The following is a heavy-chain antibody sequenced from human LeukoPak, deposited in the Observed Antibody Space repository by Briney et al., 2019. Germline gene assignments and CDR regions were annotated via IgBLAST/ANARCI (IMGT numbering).Heavy chain of an antibody. CDR3: AKVAVTPDSDI. CDR1: GFTVSSNY. V-gene: IGHV3-66*02. CDR2: IYSGGST. Sequence: GGFLRLSCAASGFTVSSNYMSWVRQAPGKGLEWVSVIYSGGSTYYADSVKGRFTISRDNSKNTLYLQMNSLRAEDTAVYYCAKVAVTPDSDIWGQGTMVTVSS. J-gene: IGHJ3*02. D-gene: IGHD4-11*01.